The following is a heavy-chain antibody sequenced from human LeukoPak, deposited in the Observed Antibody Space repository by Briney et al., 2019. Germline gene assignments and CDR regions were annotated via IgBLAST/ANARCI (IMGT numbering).Heavy chain of an antibody. CDR3: ASRLSGLRGKRFDY. V-gene: IGHV4-59*08. Sequence: PSETLSLTCTVSGGSISSYYWSWIRQPPGKGLEWIGYIYYSGTTNYNSSLQSRVTISVDTSKNQFSLKLSSVTAADTAVYYCASRLSGLRGKRFDYWGQGTLVTVSS. J-gene: IGHJ4*02. D-gene: IGHD3-16*02. CDR1: GGSISSYY. CDR2: IYYSGTT.